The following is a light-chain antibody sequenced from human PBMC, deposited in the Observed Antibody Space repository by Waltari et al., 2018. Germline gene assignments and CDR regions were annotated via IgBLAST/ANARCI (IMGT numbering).Light chain of an antibody. CDR2: DAS. Sequence: EIVLTQSPASLSLSPRQRATFSCRASQSVINQLAWYQQKPGQAPRLLIYDASTRAAGIPARFSGSGSGTDFTLIISSLEPEDFAVYYCQQRFSWPRTFGQGTKLEI. CDR1: QSVINQ. V-gene: IGKV3-11*01. CDR3: QQRFSWPRT. J-gene: IGKJ2*01.